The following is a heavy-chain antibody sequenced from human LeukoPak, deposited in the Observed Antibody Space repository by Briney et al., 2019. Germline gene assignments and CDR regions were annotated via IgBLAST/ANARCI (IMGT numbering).Heavy chain of an antibody. Sequence: PGGFLRLSCAASGFTFSTFWMSWVRQAPGKGLEWVANIKTDGSEKYYVDSMKGRFTVSRDNAKNSLYLQMDSLRAEDTAVYYCARGGTFVSDYWGQGTLVTVSS. CDR2: IKTDGSEK. J-gene: IGHJ4*02. V-gene: IGHV3-7*01. CDR3: ARGGTFVSDY. D-gene: IGHD1-1*01. CDR1: GFTFSTFW.